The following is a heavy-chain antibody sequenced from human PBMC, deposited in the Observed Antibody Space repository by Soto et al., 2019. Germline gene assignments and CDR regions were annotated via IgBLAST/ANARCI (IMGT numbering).Heavy chain of an antibody. J-gene: IGHJ5*02. CDR3: ASHYGDNGWFDP. Sequence: EVQLVESGGGLVKPGGSLRLSCAASGFTFSAYNMNWVRQPPGKGLEWVSSITSSSSSIYYADSLKGRFTISRDNAKNSLYLQLNTPRAEDTAGYYCASHYGDNGWFDPWGQGTLVTVSS. CDR2: ITSSSSSI. V-gene: IGHV3-21*06. CDR1: GFTFSAYN. D-gene: IGHD4-17*01.